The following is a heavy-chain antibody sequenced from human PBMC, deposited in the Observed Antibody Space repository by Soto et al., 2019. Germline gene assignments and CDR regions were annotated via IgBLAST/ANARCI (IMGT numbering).Heavy chain of an antibody. J-gene: IGHJ4*02. D-gene: IGHD6-6*01. CDR1: GGTFSSYT. Sequence: QVQLVQSGAEVKKPGSSVKVSCKASGGTFSSYTISWVRQAPGQGLEWMGRIIPILGIANYAQKFQGRVTITADKSTSTAYMELSSLRSEDTAVYYCACPMYSSSSGLDYWGQGTLVTVSS. CDR3: ACPMYSSSSGLDY. V-gene: IGHV1-69*02. CDR2: IIPILGIA.